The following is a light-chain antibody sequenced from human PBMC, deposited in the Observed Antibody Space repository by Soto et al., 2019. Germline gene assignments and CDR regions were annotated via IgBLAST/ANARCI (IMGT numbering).Light chain of an antibody. Sequence: SALTQPASVSGSPGQSITLSCTGTSSDVGRFNYVSWYQQHPGNPPKLIIFDVTRRPSGVSNRFSGSKSGNAASLTISGLQAEDEANYYCSSFVGTSILVVFGGGTKVTVL. J-gene: IGLJ2*01. CDR3: SSFVGTSILVV. CDR1: SSDVGRFNY. CDR2: DVT. V-gene: IGLV2-14*01.